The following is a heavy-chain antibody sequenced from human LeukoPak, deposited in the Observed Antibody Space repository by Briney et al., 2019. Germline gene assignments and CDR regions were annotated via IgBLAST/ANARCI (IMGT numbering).Heavy chain of an antibody. CDR3: ARGYYDSSGYRPLFDY. D-gene: IGHD3-22*01. CDR2: INPNSGGT. V-gene: IGHV1-2*02. J-gene: IGHJ4*02. Sequence: ASVKVSCKASGYTLTGYYMHWVRQAPGQGLEWMGWINPNSGGTNYAQKFQGRVTMTRDTSISTAYMELSRLRSDDTAVYYCARGYYDSSGYRPLFDYWGQGTLVTVSS. CDR1: GYTLTGYY.